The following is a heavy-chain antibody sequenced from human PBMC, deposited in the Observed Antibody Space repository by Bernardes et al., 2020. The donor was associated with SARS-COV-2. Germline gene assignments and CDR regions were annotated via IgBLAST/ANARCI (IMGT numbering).Heavy chain of an antibody. Sequence: SETLSLTRTVSGGSISSGGYYWSWIRQHPGKGLEWIGYIYYSGSTYYNPSLKSRVTISVDTSKNQFSLKLSSVTAADTAVYYCARLIVVVPAAIPALSYYYGMDVWGQGTTVTVSS. J-gene: IGHJ6*02. CDR1: GGSISSGGYY. V-gene: IGHV4-31*03. CDR3: ARLIVVVPAAIPALSYYYGMDV. CDR2: IYYSGST. D-gene: IGHD2-2*02.